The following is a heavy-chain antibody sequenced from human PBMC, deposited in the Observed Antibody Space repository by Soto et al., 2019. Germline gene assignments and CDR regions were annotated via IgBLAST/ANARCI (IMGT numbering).Heavy chain of an antibody. CDR1: EGTIRSHY. CDR2: IYYSGST. V-gene: IGHV4-59*11. D-gene: IGHD2-15*01. J-gene: IGHJ3*02. CDR3: ARDSSGYCSGGSCDKHFDI. Sequence: SQTQPLSSTVAEGTIRSHYGRWIRQPTGKGLEWIGYIYYSGSTNYNPSLKSRVTISVDTSKNQFSLKLSSVTAADTAVYYCARDSSGYCSGGSCDKHFDIWGQGTMVTVSS.